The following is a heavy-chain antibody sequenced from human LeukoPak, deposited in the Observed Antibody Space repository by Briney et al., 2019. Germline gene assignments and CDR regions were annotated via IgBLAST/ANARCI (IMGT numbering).Heavy chain of an antibody. CDR2: INPNSGGT. CDR3: ARGDYGYVSAY. CDR1: GYTFIAYY. D-gene: IGHD4/OR15-4a*01. V-gene: IGHV1-2*02. J-gene: IGHJ4*02. Sequence: ASVKVSCKASGYTFIAYYMHWVRQAPGQGLEWMGWINPNSGGTNYAQKFQGRVTMTRDTSISTTYMELKRLRSDDTAVYYCARGDYGYVSAYWGQGTLVTVSS.